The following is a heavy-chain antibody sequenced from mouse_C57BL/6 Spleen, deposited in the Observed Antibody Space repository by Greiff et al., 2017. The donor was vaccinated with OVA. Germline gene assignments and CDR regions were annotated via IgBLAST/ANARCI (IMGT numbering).Heavy chain of an antibody. CDR2: IDPSDSYT. J-gene: IGHJ2*01. CDR3: ARATVVGDYFDY. D-gene: IGHD1-1*01. CDR1: GYTFTSYW. Sequence: VQLQQPGAELVKPGASVKLSCKASGYTFTSYWMQWVKQRPGQGLEWIGEIDPSDSYTNYNQKFKGKATLTVDTSSSTAYMQLSSLTSEDSAVYYCARATVVGDYFDYWGQGTTLTVSS. V-gene: IGHV1-50*01.